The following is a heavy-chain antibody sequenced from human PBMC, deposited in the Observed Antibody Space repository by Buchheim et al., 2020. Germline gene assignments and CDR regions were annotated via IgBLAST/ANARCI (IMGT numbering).Heavy chain of an antibody. Sequence: QVQLVQSGAEVKKPGASVKVSCKASGYTFTSYYMHWVRQAPGQGLEWMGIINPSGGSTSYAQKFQGRVTMTRDTSTRTVYMELSSLRSEDTAVYYCARGGRYCSGGSCYSGSYYYYGMDVWGQGTT. CDR3: ARGGRYCSGGSCYSGSYYYYGMDV. V-gene: IGHV1-46*01. J-gene: IGHJ6*02. CDR1: GYTFTSYY. CDR2: INPSGGST. D-gene: IGHD2-15*01.